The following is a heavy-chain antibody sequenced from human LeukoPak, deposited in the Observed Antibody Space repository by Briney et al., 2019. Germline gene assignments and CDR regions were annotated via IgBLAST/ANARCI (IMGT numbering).Heavy chain of an antibody. D-gene: IGHD5-12*01. CDR2: ISYDGSNK. J-gene: IGHJ4*02. V-gene: IGHV3-30*18. CDR1: GFTFSSYG. CDR3: AKEGGTGYHDC. Sequence: GGSLRLSCAASGFTFSSYGMHWVGQAPGKGLEWVAVISYDGSNKYYADSVKGRFTISRDNSKNTLYLQMNSLRAEDTAVYYCAKEGGTGYHDCWGQGTLVTVSS.